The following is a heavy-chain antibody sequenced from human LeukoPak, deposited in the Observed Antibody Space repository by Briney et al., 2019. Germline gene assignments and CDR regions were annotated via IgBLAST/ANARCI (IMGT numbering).Heavy chain of an antibody. CDR1: GYTFTSYY. CDR3: ARDNSVEDTAWWFDP. V-gene: IGHV1-46*01. Sequence: WASVKVSCKASGYTFTSYYMHWVRQAPGQGLEWMGIINPSGGSTSYAQKFQGRVTMTRDMSTSTDYMELSSLRSEDTAVYYCARDNSVEDTAWWFDPWGQGTLVTVPS. CDR2: INPSGGST. J-gene: IGHJ5*02. D-gene: IGHD4-23*01.